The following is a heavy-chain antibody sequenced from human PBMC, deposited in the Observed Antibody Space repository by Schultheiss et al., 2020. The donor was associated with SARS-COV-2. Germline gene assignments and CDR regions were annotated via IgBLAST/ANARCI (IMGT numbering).Heavy chain of an antibody. CDR2: INHSGST. D-gene: IGHD5-24*01. V-gene: IGHV4-34*01. Sequence: SETLSLTCAVYGGSFSGYYWSWIRQPPGKGLEWIGEINHSGSTNYNPSLKSRVTISVDTSKNQFSLKLSSVTAADTAMYYCARGGQMASISSELDYWGQGTLVTVSS. CDR1: GGSFSGYY. J-gene: IGHJ4*02. CDR3: ARGGQMASISSELDY.